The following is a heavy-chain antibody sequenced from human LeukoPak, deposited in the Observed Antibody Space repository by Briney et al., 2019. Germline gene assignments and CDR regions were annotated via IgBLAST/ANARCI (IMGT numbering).Heavy chain of an antibody. CDR1: GFTFSTFA. Sequence: GGSLRLSCAASGFTFSTFALNWVRQAPGEGQEWVSSLSNGGSSTYYADSVKGRFTISRDNSKNSLYLQMNSLRAEDTAVYYCARHIVSSEDIYWGQGTLVTVSS. CDR2: LSNGGSST. J-gene: IGHJ4*02. V-gene: IGHV3-23*01. CDR3: ARHIVSSEDIY. D-gene: IGHD2-15*01.